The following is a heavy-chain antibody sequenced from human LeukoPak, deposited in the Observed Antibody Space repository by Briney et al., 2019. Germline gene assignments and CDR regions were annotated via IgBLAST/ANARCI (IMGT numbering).Heavy chain of an antibody. V-gene: IGHV4-34*01. D-gene: IGHD3-16*01. Sequence: SETLSLTCAVYGGSFSGYYWSWIRQPPGKGLVWIGSIYYSGSTYYNPSLKSRVTISVDTSKNQFSLKLNSVTATDTAVYYCARHYGPWGQGTLVTVSS. J-gene: IGHJ4*02. CDR2: IYYSGST. CDR1: GGSFSGYY. CDR3: ARHYGP.